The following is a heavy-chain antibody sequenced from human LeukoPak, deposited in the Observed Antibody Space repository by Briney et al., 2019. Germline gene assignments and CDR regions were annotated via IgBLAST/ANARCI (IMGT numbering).Heavy chain of an antibody. Sequence: SETLSLTCAVYGGSFSGYYWSWIRQPPGKGLEWIGEINHSGSTNYNPSLKSRVTISVDTSKNQFSLKLSSVTAADTAVYYCASGPKDNRNSYYYYYYGMDVWGQGTTVTVSS. CDR3: ASGPKDNRNSYYYYYYGMDV. V-gene: IGHV4-34*01. D-gene: IGHD1-14*01. J-gene: IGHJ6*02. CDR2: INHSGST. CDR1: GGSFSGYY.